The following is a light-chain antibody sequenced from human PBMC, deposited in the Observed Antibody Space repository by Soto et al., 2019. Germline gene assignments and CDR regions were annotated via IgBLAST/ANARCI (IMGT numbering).Light chain of an antibody. V-gene: IGKV2-30*01. CDR3: MQGTHWPWT. J-gene: IGKJ1*01. Sequence: DVVLTQSPLSLPVTLGEPASISCRSSQSLVYSDGKIYLSWFQQRPGQSPRRLLYKVSNRDSGVPDRFSGSGSDTDFTLKISRVEAEDFGIYYCMQGTHWPWTFGLGTKVDIK. CDR2: KVS. CDR1: QSLVYSDGKIY.